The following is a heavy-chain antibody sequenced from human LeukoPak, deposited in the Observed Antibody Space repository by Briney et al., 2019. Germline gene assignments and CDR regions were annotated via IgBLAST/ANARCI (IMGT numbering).Heavy chain of an antibody. V-gene: IGHV1-18*01. D-gene: IGHD6-13*01. CDR3: AGDSFSSSWYGPKSPAYFDY. CDR2: ISAYNGNT. Sequence: GASVNVSCKASDYTFTSYGISWVRQAPGQGLEWMGWISAYNGNTNYAQKLQGRVTMTTDTSTSTAYMELRSLRSDDTAVYYCAGDSFSSSWYGPKSPAYFDYWGQGTLVTVSS. CDR1: DYTFTSYG. J-gene: IGHJ4*02.